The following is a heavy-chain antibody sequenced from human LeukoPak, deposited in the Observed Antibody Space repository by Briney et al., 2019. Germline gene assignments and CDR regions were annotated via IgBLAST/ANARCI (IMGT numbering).Heavy chain of an antibody. CDR1: GFTFSSYA. V-gene: IGHV3-23*01. CDR2: ISGSGGST. CDR3: AREICSGGSCRHPDAFDI. D-gene: IGHD2-15*01. J-gene: IGHJ3*02. Sequence: PGGSLRLSCAASGFTFSSYAMSWVRQAPGKGLEWVSAISGSGGSTYYADSVKGRFTTSRDNSKNTLYLQMNSLRAEDTAVYYCAREICSGGSCRHPDAFDIWGQGTMVTVSS.